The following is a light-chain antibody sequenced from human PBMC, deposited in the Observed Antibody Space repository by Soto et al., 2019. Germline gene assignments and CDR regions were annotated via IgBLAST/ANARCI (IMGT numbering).Light chain of an antibody. CDR1: XXIXXN. CDR2: ATS. J-gene: IGKJ4*01. Sequence: DIQXTXSPXSXSASXGXXXTXTCXAXXXIXXNLNWYQQKPGKAPKLLIYATSSLQSGVPSRFSGSGSGTDFTLTISSLQPEDFATYYCQQSYSTPLTFGGGTKVEIK. CDR3: QQSYSTPLT. V-gene: IGKV1-39*01.